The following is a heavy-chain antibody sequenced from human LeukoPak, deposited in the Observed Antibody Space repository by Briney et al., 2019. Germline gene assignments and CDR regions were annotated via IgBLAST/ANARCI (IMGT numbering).Heavy chain of an antibody. V-gene: IGHV3-33*06. CDR2: IWYDGSNK. CDR1: GFTFSSYG. CDR3: AKGRSSTWPGMYFDY. J-gene: IGHJ4*02. D-gene: IGHD6-13*01. Sequence: PGGSLRLSCAASGFTFSSYGMHLVRQAPGKGLEWVAVIWYDGSNKYYADSVKGRFTISRDNSRNTVYLQMNSLRAEDTAVYYCAKGRSSTWPGMYFDYWGQGTLVTVSS.